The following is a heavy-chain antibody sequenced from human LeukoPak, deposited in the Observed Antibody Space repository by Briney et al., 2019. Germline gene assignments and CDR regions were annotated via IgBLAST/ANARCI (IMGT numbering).Heavy chain of an antibody. V-gene: IGHV4-34*01. CDR3: ARKRGGPSATYYFDY. CDR2: INHSGST. J-gene: IGHJ4*02. D-gene: IGHD1-1*01. Sequence: PSETLSLTCAVYGGSFSGYYWSWIRQPPGKGLEWIGEINHSGSTNYNPSLKSRVTISVDTSKNQFSLKLSSVTAADTAVYYCARKRGGPSATYYFDYWGQGTLVTVSS. CDR1: GGSFSGYY.